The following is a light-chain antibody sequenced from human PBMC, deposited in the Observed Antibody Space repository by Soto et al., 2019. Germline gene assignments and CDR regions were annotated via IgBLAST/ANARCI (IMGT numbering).Light chain of an antibody. Sequence: IHLTQAPSLQAASXGDTVTINCRDSHDMRSYLALYQQNAGXAPKLMXYAASTLQSEGPSRFSGSGSGTEFTRPISSRQPEDFATYYRQQLNSFPITFGQGTRLEIK. V-gene: IGKV1-9*01. J-gene: IGKJ5*01. CDR1: HDMRSY. CDR3: QQLNSFPIT. CDR2: AAS.